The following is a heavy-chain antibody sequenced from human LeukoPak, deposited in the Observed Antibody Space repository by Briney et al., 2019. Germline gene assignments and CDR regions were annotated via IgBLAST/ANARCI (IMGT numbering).Heavy chain of an antibody. J-gene: IGHJ4*02. CDR1: GFTFSSYA. CDR3: AKDRLYSSSSLDY. CDR2: ISYDGSNK. V-gene: IGHV3-30-3*01. D-gene: IGHD6-13*01. Sequence: PGGSLRLSCAASGFTFSSYAMHWVRQAPGKGLEWVAVISYDGSNKYYADSVKGRFTISRDNSKNTLYLQMNSLRAEDTAVYYCAKDRLYSSSSLDYWGQGTLVTVSS.